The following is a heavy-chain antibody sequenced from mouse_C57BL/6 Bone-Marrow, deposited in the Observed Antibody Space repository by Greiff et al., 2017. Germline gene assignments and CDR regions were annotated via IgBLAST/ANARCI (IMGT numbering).Heavy chain of an antibody. CDR3: ARGITT. CDR2: IDPSDSYT. V-gene: IGHV1-50*01. J-gene: IGHJ3*02. Sequence: QVQLQQPGAELVKPGASVKLSCKASGYTFTSYWMQWVKQRPGQGLEWIGEIDPSDSYTNYNQKFKGKATLTVDTSSSTAYMQLSSLTSEDSAVYYCARGITTWGQGTLVTGSA. D-gene: IGHD1-1*01. CDR1: GYTFTSYW.